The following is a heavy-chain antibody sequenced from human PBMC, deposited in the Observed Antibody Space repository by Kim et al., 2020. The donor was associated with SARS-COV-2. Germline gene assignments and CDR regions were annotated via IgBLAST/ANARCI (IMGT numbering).Heavy chain of an antibody. CDR3: ARDRNEATTTDDAFDI. V-gene: IGHV1-69*13. CDR1: GGTFSSYA. CDR2: IIPIFGTA. D-gene: IGHD5-12*01. J-gene: IGHJ3*02. Sequence: SVKVSCKASGGTFSSYAISWVRQAPGQGLEWMGGIIPIFGTANYAQKFQGRVTITADESTSTAYMELSSLRSEDTAVYYCARDRNEATTTDDAFDIWGQGTMVTVSS.